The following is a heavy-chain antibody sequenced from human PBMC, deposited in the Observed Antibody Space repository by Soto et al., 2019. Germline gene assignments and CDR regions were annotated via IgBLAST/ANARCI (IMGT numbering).Heavy chain of an antibody. Sequence: QVQLVQSGAEVKKPGSSVKVSGKASGGTFSIYTISWVRQSPGQGLEWMGGSANSAQKFQGRLIGTADESTSTFYMELSNLTSEDTAINYCAREGTPDIARFDPRGQGTLVSVSA. V-gene: IGHV1-69*01. J-gene: IGHJ5*02. CDR1: GGTFSIYT. CDR3: AREGTPDIARFDP. CDR2: SA. D-gene: IGHD2-15*01.